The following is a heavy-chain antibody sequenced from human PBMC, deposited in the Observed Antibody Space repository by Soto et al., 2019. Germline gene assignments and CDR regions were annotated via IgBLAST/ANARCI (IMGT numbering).Heavy chain of an antibody. V-gene: IGHV3-48*03. J-gene: IGHJ4*02. CDR2: ISSSGSI. CDR3: AKDTRNYDFWSGFDY. CDR1: GFTFRSYE. D-gene: IGHD3-3*01. Sequence: GGSLRLSCAASGFTFRSYEMNWVRQAPGKGLEWVSKISSSGSIGYADSVKGRFTISRDNAKNSLYLQMNSLRAEDTALYYCAKDTRNYDFWSGFDYWGQGTLVTVSS.